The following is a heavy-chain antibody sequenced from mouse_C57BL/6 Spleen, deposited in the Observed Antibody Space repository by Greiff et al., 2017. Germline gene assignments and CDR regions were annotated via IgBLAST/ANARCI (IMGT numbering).Heavy chain of an antibody. Sequence: VQLQQSGAELVRPGASVTLSCKASGYTFTDYEMHWVKQTPVHGLEWIGAIDPETGGTAYNQKFKGKAILTADKSSSTAYMELRSLTSEDAAVYYCTRRGSLHWYFDGWGTGTTVTVSS. CDR1: GYTFTDYE. D-gene: IGHD6-2*01. V-gene: IGHV1-15*01. CDR3: TRRGSLHWYFDG. J-gene: IGHJ1*03. CDR2: IDPETGGT.